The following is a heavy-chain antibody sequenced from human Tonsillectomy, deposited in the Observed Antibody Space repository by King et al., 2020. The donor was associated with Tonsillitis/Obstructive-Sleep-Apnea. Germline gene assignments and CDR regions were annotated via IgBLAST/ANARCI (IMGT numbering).Heavy chain of an antibody. V-gene: IGHV5-51*01. J-gene: IGHJ3*02. CDR3: ARSETPWDPYGFYI. D-gene: IGHD1-26*01. CDR1: GYSFTTYW. CDR2: IYPGASDT. Sequence: VQLVESGAEVKKPGESLKISCKGSGYSFTTYWIGWVRQMPGKGLEWMGMIYPGASDTRYSPSFQGQVTMSADKSISTAYLQWSSLKASDTAMYYCARSETPWDPYGFYIWGQGTMVTVSS.